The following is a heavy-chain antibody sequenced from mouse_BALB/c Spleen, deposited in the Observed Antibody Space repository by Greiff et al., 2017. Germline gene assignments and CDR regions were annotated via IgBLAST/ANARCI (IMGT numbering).Heavy chain of an antibody. Sequence: DVKLQESGAELVKPGASVKLSCTASGFNIKDTYMHWVKQRPEQGLEWIGRIDPANGNTKYDPKFQGKATITADTSSNTAYLQLSSLTSEDTAVYYCARELTGGFDYWGQGTTLTVSS. CDR1: GFNIKDTY. V-gene: IGHV14-3*02. CDR2: IDPANGNT. D-gene: IGHD4-1*01. J-gene: IGHJ2*01. CDR3: ARELTGGFDY.